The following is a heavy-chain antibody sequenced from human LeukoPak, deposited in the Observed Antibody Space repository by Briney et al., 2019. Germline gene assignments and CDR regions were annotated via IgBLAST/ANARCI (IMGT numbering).Heavy chain of an antibody. J-gene: IGHJ4*02. CDR3: ARDRYGDYVSDC. D-gene: IGHD4-17*01. V-gene: IGHV3-48*01. CDR2: ISSTSRTI. CDR1: GFTFSSYS. Sequence: GGSLRLSCAASGFTFSSYSMNWVRQAPGKGLEWVSHISSTSRTIYYADSVKGRFTISRDNANNSLYLQLNSLRPEDTAVYFCARDRYGDYVSDCWGQGTLVTVSS.